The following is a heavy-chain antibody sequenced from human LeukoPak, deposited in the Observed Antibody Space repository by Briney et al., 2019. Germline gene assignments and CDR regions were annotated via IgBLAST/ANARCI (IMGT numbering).Heavy chain of an antibody. CDR3: ASRDLYDSGTYDN. CDR1: AGSISSSSYF. J-gene: IGHJ4*02. D-gene: IGHD3-10*01. CDR2: IYYSGNT. V-gene: IGHV4-39*01. Sequence: PSETLSLTCTVSAGSISSSSYFWTWIRQPPGKGLEWIGAIYYSGNTHYNASLRSRVTISADTSKNQFALRLSSVTAADTAVYYCASRDLYDSGTYDNWGQGILVTVSS.